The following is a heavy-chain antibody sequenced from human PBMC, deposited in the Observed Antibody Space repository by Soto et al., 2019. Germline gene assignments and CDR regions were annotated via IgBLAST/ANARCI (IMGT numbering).Heavy chain of an antibody. CDR1: GYSISSGYY. Sequence: SETLSLTCAVSGYSISSGYYWGWIRQPPGKGLEWIGSIYHSGSTYYNPSLKSRVTISVDTSKNQFSLKLSSVTAADTAVYYCAITEHPHYGMDVWGQGTRVTVSS. J-gene: IGHJ6*02. CDR2: IYHSGST. D-gene: IGHD1-1*01. CDR3: AITEHPHYGMDV. V-gene: IGHV4-38-2*01.